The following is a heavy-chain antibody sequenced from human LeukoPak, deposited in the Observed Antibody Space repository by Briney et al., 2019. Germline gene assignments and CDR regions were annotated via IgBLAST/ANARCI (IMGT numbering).Heavy chain of an antibody. D-gene: IGHD3-16*01. J-gene: IGHJ4*02. CDR3: AGERSDMIGD. V-gene: IGHV3-74*01. CDR2: INSDGSST. CDR1: GFTFSSYW. Sequence: GGSLRLSCAVSGFTFSSYWMHWVRQAPGKGLVWVSRINSDGSSTSYADSVKGRFTVSRDNAKNTLYLQMNSLRAEDTAVYYCAGERSDMIGDWGQGTLVTVSS.